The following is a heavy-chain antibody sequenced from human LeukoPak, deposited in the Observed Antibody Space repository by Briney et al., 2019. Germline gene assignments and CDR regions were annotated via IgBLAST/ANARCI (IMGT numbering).Heavy chain of an antibody. CDR3: ARDFNNYFDY. V-gene: IGHV4-59*02. CDR1: GFTVSSNY. Sequence: GSLRLSCAASGFTVSSNYMSWIRQPPGKGLEWIGYIYYSGSTNYNPSLKSRVTISVDTSKNQFSLKLSSVTAADTAVYYCARDFNNYFDYWGQGTLVTVSS. J-gene: IGHJ4*02. CDR2: IYYSGST.